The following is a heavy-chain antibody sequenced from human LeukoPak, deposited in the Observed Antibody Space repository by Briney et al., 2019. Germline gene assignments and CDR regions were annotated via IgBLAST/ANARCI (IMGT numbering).Heavy chain of an antibody. CDR2: VHVSGST. Sequence: SETLSLTCTVSGGSVNSYHWAWIRQPAGKGLEWVGRVHVSGSTNYNPSLRSRVAISLDTSKNQVSLILNSVSAADTAVYYCARAYSGGYSYFDHWGQGTLVTVSS. CDR1: GGSVNSYH. V-gene: IGHV4-4*07. CDR3: ARAYSGGYSYFDH. D-gene: IGHD1-26*01. J-gene: IGHJ4*02.